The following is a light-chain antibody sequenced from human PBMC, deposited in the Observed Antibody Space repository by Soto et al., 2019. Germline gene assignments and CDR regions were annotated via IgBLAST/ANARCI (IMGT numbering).Light chain of an antibody. CDR3: QQYYNSVLT. CDR1: QSISNF. J-gene: IGKJ4*01. Sequence: DIQMTQSPSSLSASLGDRVTITCRASQSISNFLNWVQHKPGNAPKVLISAASTLQSGVPPRFSGSESGTDFTLTISSQQPEDSASYYCQQYYNSVLTFGGGTKVEIK. V-gene: IGKV1-39*01. CDR2: AAS.